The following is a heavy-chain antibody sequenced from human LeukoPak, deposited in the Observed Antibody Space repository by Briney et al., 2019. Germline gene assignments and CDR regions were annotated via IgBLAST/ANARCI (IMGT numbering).Heavy chain of an antibody. CDR2: INHSGST. Sequence: SETLSLTCAVYGGSFSGYCWSWIRQPPGKGLEWIGEINHSGSTNYNPSLKSRVTISVDTSKNQFSLKLSSVTAADTAVYYCARAPPDFWSGYYNYGMDVWGQGTTVTVSS. CDR1: GGSFSGYC. D-gene: IGHD3-3*01. J-gene: IGHJ6*02. V-gene: IGHV4-34*01. CDR3: ARAPPDFWSGYYNYGMDV.